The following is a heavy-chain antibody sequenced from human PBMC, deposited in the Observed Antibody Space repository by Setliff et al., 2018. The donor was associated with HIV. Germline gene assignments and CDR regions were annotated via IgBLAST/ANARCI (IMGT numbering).Heavy chain of an antibody. CDR1: GYTFTSYY. J-gene: IGHJ6*03. CDR2: INPSGGST. V-gene: IGHV1-46*01. CDR3: ARDMGTSEYYYYMDV. D-gene: IGHD1-7*01. Sequence: GASVKVSCKASGYTFTSYYMHWVRQAPGQGLEWMGIINPSGGSTSYAQKFQGRVTMTRDTSTSTAYMELRSLRSDDTAVYYCARDMGTSEYYYYMDVWGKGTTVTVSS.